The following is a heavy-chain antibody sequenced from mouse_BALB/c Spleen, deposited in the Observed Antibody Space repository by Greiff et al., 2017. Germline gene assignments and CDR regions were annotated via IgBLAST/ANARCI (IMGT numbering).Heavy chain of an antibody. D-gene: IGHD2-10*02. CDR3: ARNKYGNYVDY. Sequence: EVMLVESGGGLVQPGGSRKLSCAASGFTFSSFGMHWVRQAPEKGLEWVAYISSGSSTIYYADTVKGRFTISRDNPKNTLFLQMTRLRSEDTAMYYCARNKYGNYVDYWGQGTTLTVSS. CDR2: ISSGSSTI. CDR1: GFTFSSFG. V-gene: IGHV5-17*02. J-gene: IGHJ2*01.